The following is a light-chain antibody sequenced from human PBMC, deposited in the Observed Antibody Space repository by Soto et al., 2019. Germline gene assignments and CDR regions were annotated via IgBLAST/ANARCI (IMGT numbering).Light chain of an antibody. J-gene: IGKJ1*01. CDR1: QSVSSY. V-gene: IGKV3-20*01. CDR3: QQYGSSSWT. Sequence: EIVLTQSPATLSLSPGERATLSCRASQSVSSYLAWYQQKPGQAPRLLIYGGSSRATGIPVRFSGSGSETDFTLTISRLEPEDFAVYYCQQYGSSSWTFGQGTKVDI. CDR2: GGS.